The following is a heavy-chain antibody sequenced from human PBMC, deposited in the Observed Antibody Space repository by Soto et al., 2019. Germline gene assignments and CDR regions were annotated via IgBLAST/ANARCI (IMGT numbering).Heavy chain of an antibody. D-gene: IGHD3-22*01. Sequence: GGSLRLSCVASGFTFRSYGVHWVRQTPGKGLEWVAVISYDGSNKHYADSVNGRFSISRDNSKNMLYLQMDSLSTEDTAVYYCVRSMIIVVRLIGLDYWGQGTLVTV. CDR3: VRSMIIVVRLIGLDY. CDR1: GFTFRSYG. CDR2: ISYDGSNK. J-gene: IGHJ4*02. V-gene: IGHV3-30*03.